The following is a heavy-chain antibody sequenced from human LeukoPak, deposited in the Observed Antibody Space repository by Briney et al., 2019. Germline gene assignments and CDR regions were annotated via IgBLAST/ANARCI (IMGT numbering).Heavy chain of an antibody. CDR3: AREKVRQSGMDV. Sequence: ASVKVSCKASGYTFTGYYMYWVRQAPGRGLEWMGRINPNSGGTNYAQKFQGRVTMTRDTSISTAYMELSRLRSDDTAVYYCAREKVRQSGMDVWGQGTTVTVSS. J-gene: IGHJ6*02. CDR1: GYTFTGYY. D-gene: IGHD2-2*01. CDR2: INPNSGGT. V-gene: IGHV1-2*06.